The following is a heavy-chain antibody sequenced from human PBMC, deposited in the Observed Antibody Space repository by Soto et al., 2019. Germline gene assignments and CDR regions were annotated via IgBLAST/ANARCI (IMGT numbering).Heavy chain of an antibody. Sequence: QVQLQESGPGLVKPSQTLSLTCTVSGGSISSGGYYWSWIRQHPGKGLEWIGYIYYSGSTYYNPSPKRRVTISVDTSKNQFSLKLSSVTAADTAVYYCARVEQQLVRYWFDPWGQGTLLTVSS. V-gene: IGHV4-31*03. D-gene: IGHD6-13*01. CDR2: IYYSGST. CDR3: ARVEQQLVRYWFDP. CDR1: GGSISSGGYY. J-gene: IGHJ5*02.